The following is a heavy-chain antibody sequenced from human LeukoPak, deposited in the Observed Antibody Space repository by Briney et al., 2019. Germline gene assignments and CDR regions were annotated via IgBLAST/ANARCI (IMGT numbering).Heavy chain of an antibody. CDR2: TYYRSKWYN. Sequence: SQTLSLTCAISGDSVSSNSAAWNWIRQSPSRGLEWLGRTYYRSKWYNDYAVSVKSRVTINPDTSKNQFSLQLNSVTPEDTAVYYCARGQYYYESSAYYYFDYWGQGTLVTASS. D-gene: IGHD3-22*01. V-gene: IGHV6-1*01. J-gene: IGHJ4*02. CDR1: GDSVSSNSAA. CDR3: ARGQYYYESSAYYYFDY.